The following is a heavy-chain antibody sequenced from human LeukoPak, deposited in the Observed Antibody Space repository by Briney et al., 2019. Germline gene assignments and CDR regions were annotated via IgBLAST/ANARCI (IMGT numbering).Heavy chain of an antibody. CDR1: GLSISSGYY. D-gene: IGHD4-17*01. Sequence: SETLSLTCAVSGLSISSGYYWGWVRQPPGKGLEWIGSFYHSGNTYYNPSLKSRVTISVDRSKNQFSLKLSSVTAADTAVYYCARAEHDYGDYSDAFDIWGQGTMVTVSS. V-gene: IGHV4-38-2*01. CDR3: ARAEHDYGDYSDAFDI. J-gene: IGHJ3*02. CDR2: FYHSGNT.